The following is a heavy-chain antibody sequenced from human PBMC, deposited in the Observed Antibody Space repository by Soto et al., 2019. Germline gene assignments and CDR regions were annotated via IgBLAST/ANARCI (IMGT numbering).Heavy chain of an antibody. J-gene: IGHJ4*02. CDR2: INSDGSST. Sequence: EVQLVESGGGLVQPGGSLRLSCAVSGFTFSSDWMHWVRQAPGKGLVWVSRINSDGSSTSYADSVKGRFTISRDNAKNTLYLQMNIRRAEDTAVYYCASTVVTGYWGQGTLVTVSS. D-gene: IGHD2-15*01. V-gene: IGHV3-74*01. CDR3: ASTVVTGY. CDR1: GFTFSSDW.